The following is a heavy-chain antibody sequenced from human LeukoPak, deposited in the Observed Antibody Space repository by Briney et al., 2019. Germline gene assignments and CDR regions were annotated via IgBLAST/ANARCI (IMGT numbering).Heavy chain of an antibody. CDR2: IYYSGST. J-gene: IGHJ5*02. Sequence: SETLSLTCPVSGGSISSYYWSWIRQPPGKGLEWIGYIYYSGSTNYNPSLKSRVTISVDTSKNQFSLKLSSVTAADTAVYYSARGLADYDNWFDPWGQGTLVTVSS. CDR3: ARGLADYDNWFDP. V-gene: IGHV4-59*08. CDR1: GGSISSYY. D-gene: IGHD3-22*01.